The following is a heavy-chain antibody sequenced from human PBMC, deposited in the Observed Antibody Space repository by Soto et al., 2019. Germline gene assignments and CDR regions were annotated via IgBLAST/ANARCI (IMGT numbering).Heavy chain of an antibody. Sequence: QVQLVESGGGVVQPGRSLRLSCAASGFTFSSYGMYWVRQAPSRGLEWVAVISYDGIRKFYGDSVKGRFTISRDNSQNTVYLQMNSLRAEDTAVYYCVKDRRTEAYGMEVWGQGTTVTVSS. CDR3: VKDRRTEAYGMEV. CDR2: ISYDGIRK. CDR1: GFTFSSYG. D-gene: IGHD2-21*01. V-gene: IGHV3-30*18. J-gene: IGHJ6*02.